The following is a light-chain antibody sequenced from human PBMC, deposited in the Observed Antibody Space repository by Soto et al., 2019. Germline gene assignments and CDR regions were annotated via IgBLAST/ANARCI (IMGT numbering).Light chain of an antibody. CDR3: QSYDSSLSFYV. V-gene: IGLV1-40*01. CDR1: SSNIGAGYD. Sequence: QSVLTQPPSVSGAPGQRVTISCTGSSSNIGAGYDVHWYQQLPGTAPKLLIYGISNRPSGVPDRFSGSKSGTSASLAITGLQAEDEADYYCQSYDSSLSFYVFGTGTQLTVL. J-gene: IGLJ1*01. CDR2: GIS.